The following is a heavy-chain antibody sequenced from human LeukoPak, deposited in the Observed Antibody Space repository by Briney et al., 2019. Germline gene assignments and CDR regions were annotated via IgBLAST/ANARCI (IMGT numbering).Heavy chain of an antibody. Sequence: ASVKVSCKASGYTFTNYQIHWVRQAPGQGLELMGIINPSGGSTSYAQKFQGRVTMTRDTSTSPVYMELSSLRSEDTAVYYCAREAVLGGLDVWGQGTTVTGFS. V-gene: IGHV1-46*01. CDR2: INPSGGST. CDR3: AREAVLGGLDV. CDR1: GYTFTNYQ. D-gene: IGHD2-8*02. J-gene: IGHJ6*02.